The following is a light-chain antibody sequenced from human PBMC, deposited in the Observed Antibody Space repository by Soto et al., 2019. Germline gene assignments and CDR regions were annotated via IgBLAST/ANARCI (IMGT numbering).Light chain of an antibody. CDR2: GAS. CDR3: QQYSNWPPGA. CDR1: QSISTN. J-gene: IGKJ1*01. V-gene: IGKV3-15*01. Sequence: EIVMTQSPATLSVSPGERATLSCRASQSISTNLAWYQQKPGQAPRLLIYGASTRATGIPARFSGSGSGTELPLTISSLQSEDFAVYFCQQYSNWPPGAFGQGTKVEIK.